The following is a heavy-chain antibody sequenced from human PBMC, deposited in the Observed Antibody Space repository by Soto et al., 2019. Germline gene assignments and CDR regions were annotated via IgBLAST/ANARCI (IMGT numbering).Heavy chain of an antibody. CDR1: GESLIGYY. D-gene: IGHD5-12*01. J-gene: IGHJ5*02. CDR2: INHGGST. CDR3: ARTDIVTTNWFDP. Sequence: SLTLSLTCAVYGESLIGYYWTWIRQSPGKGLEWIGEINHGGSTNYNPSLKSRVTISIDTSKNQFSLKLTSVTAADTSVYYCARTDIVTTNWFDPWGQGTQVTVSS. V-gene: IGHV4-34*01.